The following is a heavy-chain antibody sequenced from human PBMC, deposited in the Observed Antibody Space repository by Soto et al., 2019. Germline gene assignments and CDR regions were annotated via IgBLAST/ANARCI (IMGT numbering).Heavy chain of an antibody. J-gene: IGHJ4*02. Sequence: QVQLVQSGAEVKKPGSSVKVSCKASGGTFSSYAISWVRQAPGQGLEWMGGIIPIFGTANYAQKFQGRVTITEDESTSTAYMELGSLRSEDTAVYYCARDGGARGGYSGYDLDYWGQGTLVTVSS. CDR2: IIPIFGTA. CDR3: ARDGGARGGYSGYDLDY. CDR1: GGTFSSYA. V-gene: IGHV1-69*12. D-gene: IGHD5-12*01.